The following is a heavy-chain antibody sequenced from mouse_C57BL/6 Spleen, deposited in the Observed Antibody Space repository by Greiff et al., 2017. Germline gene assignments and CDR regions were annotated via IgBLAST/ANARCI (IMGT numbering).Heavy chain of an antibody. CDR1: GFTFSSYG. V-gene: IGHV5-6*01. CDR2: ISSGGSYT. D-gene: IGHD2-1*01. CDR3: ARHDYGNYYFDY. J-gene: IGHJ2*01. Sequence: DVHLVESGGDLVKPGGSLKLSCAASGFTFSSYGMSWVRQTPDKRLEWVATISSGGSYTYYPDSVKGRFTISRDKAKNTLYLQMSSLKSEDTALYYCARHDYGNYYFDYWGQGTTLTVSS.